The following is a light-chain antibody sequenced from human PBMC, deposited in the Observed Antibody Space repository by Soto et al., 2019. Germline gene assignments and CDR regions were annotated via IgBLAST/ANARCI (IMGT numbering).Light chain of an antibody. V-gene: IGKV3-20*01. Sequence: EIVLTQSPDTLSLSPGERASLSCRASQSVRSVHLAWYQQRPGQAPRLLIYGASSRATGIPDRFSGSGSGTAFTLTISRLEPEDFAVYYCQQYGDSPPWTFGQGTKVEIK. CDR3: QQYGDSPPWT. J-gene: IGKJ1*01. CDR1: QSVRSVH. CDR2: GAS.